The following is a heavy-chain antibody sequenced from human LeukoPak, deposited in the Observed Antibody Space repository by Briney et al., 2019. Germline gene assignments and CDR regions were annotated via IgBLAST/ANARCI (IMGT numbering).Heavy chain of an antibody. Sequence: GASVKVSCKASGYTFTAYSMHWVRQAPGQGLEWMGWINPNSGGTNYAQKFQGRVTMTRDTSITTAYMELSRLRSDDTAVYYCARDLDYYGLGSFFNIWGQGTMVTVSS. CDR1: GYTFTAYS. J-gene: IGHJ3*02. CDR2: INPNSGGT. CDR3: ARDLDYYGLGSFFNI. D-gene: IGHD3-10*01. V-gene: IGHV1-2*02.